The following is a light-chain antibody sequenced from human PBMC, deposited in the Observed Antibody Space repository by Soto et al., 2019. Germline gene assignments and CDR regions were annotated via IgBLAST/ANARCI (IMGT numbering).Light chain of an antibody. J-gene: IGKJ5*01. CDR2: GAS. V-gene: IGKV3-15*01. Sequence: ETVMTQSPATLSVSTGGRATLSCRGSESVSTNLAWYQQKPGQAPRLLIYGASTRATGIPARFSGSGSGTEFTLTINSLQSEDFAVYYCQQYNNWPPITFGQGTRLEI. CDR1: ESVSTN. CDR3: QQYNNWPPIT.